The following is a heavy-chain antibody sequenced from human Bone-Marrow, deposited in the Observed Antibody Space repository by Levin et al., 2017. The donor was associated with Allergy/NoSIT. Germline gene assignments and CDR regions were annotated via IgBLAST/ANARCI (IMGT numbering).Heavy chain of an antibody. CDR1: GFAVSGNY. Sequence: GGSLRLSCAASGFAVSGNYISWVRQAPGKGLEWVSSIYRGGGTYYADSVKSRFSVSRDNHRNIVYLQINSLRADDTAVYYCGTWRFGENWYFDVWGRGTLVTVSS. CDR3: GTWRFGENWYFDV. J-gene: IGHJ2*01. CDR2: IYRGGGT. D-gene: IGHD3-10*01. V-gene: IGHV3-53*01.